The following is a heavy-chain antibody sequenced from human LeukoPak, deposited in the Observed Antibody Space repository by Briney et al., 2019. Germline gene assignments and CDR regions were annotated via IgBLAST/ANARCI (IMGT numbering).Heavy chain of an antibody. Sequence: SETLSLTCTVSGGSISSSTYYWGWIRQPPGEGLEWVGSIYYTGSTYYTPSLKSRVTISVDTSKNQFSLRLSSVTAADTAVYYCARIGDPRDYYGMDVWGQGTTVTVSS. CDR3: ARIGDPRDYYGMDV. D-gene: IGHD4-17*01. CDR1: GGSISSSTYY. V-gene: IGHV4-39*01. J-gene: IGHJ6*02. CDR2: IYYTGST.